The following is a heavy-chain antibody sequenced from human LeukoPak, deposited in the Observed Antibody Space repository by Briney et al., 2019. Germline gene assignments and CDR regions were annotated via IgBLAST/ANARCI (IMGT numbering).Heavy chain of an antibody. J-gene: IGHJ3*02. CDR3: ARVLGSSWPRTLIAVAGTDAFDI. D-gene: IGHD6-19*01. V-gene: IGHV3-23*01. CDR1: GFTFSNYA. CDR2: ISGSGGST. Sequence: GGSLRLSCAASGFTFSNYAMSWVRQTPGKGLEWVSAISGSGGSTYYADSVKGRFTISRDNAKNSLYLQMNSLRAEDTAVYYCARVLGSSWPRTLIAVAGTDAFDIWGQGTMVTVSS.